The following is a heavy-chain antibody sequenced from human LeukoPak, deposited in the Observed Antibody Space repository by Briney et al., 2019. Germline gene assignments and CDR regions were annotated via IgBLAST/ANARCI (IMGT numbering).Heavy chain of an antibody. CDR1: GSTFSRYS. Sequence: GGSLRLSCEASGSTFSRYSLTWVRQAPGKGLEWVSSISSSSSYIYYADSVKGRFTISRDNAKNSLYLQMNSLRAEDTAVYYCAKATGYLLWGQGTLVTVSS. D-gene: IGHD1-14*01. CDR3: AKATGYLL. CDR2: ISSSSSYI. J-gene: IGHJ4*02. V-gene: IGHV3-21*01.